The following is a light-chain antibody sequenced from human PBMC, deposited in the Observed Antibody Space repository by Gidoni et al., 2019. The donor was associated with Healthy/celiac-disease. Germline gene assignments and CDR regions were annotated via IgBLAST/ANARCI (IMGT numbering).Light chain of an antibody. Sequence: DIQMTQSPSTLSASAGDRVTITCRASQSISSWLAWYQQKPGKAPKLLIYDASSLESGVPSRFSGSGSGTEFTLTISSLQPDDFATYYCQQYNSYLTFGQGTKLEIK. V-gene: IGKV1-5*01. CDR2: DAS. CDR3: QQYNSYLT. CDR1: QSISSW. J-gene: IGKJ2*01.